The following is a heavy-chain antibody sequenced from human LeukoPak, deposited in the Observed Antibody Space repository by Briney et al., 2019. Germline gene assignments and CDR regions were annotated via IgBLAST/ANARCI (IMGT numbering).Heavy chain of an antibody. D-gene: IGHD6-6*01. J-gene: IGHJ2*01. Sequence: SETLSLTCTVSGGSITNYYWTWIRQPAGKGLEWIGRMSTSGSTNYNPSLKSRATMSVDTSKNQLSLKLTSVTAADTAVYYCARVGSSSFWYFDLWGRGTLVTVSS. V-gene: IGHV4-4*07. CDR2: MSTSGST. CDR1: GGSITNYY. CDR3: ARVGSSSFWYFDL.